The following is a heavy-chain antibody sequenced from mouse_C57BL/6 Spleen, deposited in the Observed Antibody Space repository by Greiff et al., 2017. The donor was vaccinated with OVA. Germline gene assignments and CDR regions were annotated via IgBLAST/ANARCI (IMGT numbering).Heavy chain of an antibody. CDR3: TRWDTTVEYYFDY. V-gene: IGHV1-5*01. CDR2: IYPGNSDT. J-gene: IGHJ2*01. D-gene: IGHD1-1*01. Sequence: VQLQQSGTVLARPGASVKMSCKTSGYTFTSYWMHWVKQRPGQGLEWIGAIYPGNSDTSYNQKFKGKAKLTAVTSASTAYMELSSLTNEDSAVYYCTRWDTTVEYYFDYWGQGTTLTVSS. CDR1: GYTFTSYW.